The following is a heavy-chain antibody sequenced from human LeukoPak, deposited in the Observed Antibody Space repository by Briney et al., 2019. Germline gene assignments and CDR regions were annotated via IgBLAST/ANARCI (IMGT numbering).Heavy chain of an antibody. CDR1: GFTFSSYW. CDR2: INSDGSST. CDR3: ARCITIFGVVYYYYMDV. Sequence: GGSLKLSCAASGFTFSSYWMHWVRQAPGQGLVWVSRINSDGSSTSYADSLKGRFTISRDNAKNTLYLQMNSLRAEDTAVYYCARCITIFGVVYYYYMDVWGKGTTVTVSS. J-gene: IGHJ6*03. V-gene: IGHV3-74*01. D-gene: IGHD3-3*01.